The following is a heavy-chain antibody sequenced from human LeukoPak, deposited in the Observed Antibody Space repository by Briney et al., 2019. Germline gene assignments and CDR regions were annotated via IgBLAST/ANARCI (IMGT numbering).Heavy chain of an antibody. CDR2: IYYSGST. Sequence: PSETLSLTCTVSGYSITSAYYWVWIRQPPGKGLEWIGTIYYSGSTFYSPSLKSRITISVDTSKNQFSLKLSSVTAADTAVYYCARLLVPGWFDPWGQGTLVTVSS. V-gene: IGHV4-38-2*02. J-gene: IGHJ5*02. D-gene: IGHD2-2*01. CDR1: GYSITSAYY. CDR3: ARLLVPGWFDP.